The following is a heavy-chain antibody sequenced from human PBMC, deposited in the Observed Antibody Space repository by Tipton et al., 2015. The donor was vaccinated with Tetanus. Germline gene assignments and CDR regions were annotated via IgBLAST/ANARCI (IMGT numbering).Heavy chain of an antibody. D-gene: IGHD3-3*01. CDR3: ARANYDFPKKGPFDS. CDR2: ISSSGSS. Sequence: TLSLTCTVSGGSLRGGDHNWSWIRQAPGKGLEWLAYISSSGSSNSNYSLKSRITVSQDTSKNQFSLRLTSVTAADTAVYYCARANYDFPKKGPFDSWGQGTLVIVSS. V-gene: IGHV4-61*08. CDR1: GGSLRGGDHN. J-gene: IGHJ4*02.